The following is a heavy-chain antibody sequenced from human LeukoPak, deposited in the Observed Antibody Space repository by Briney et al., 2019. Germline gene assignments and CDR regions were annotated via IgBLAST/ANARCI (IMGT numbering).Heavy chain of an antibody. Sequence: SETLSLTCTVSGGSISSYYWSWIRQTPGKGLEWIGYISHSGSTNYNPSLKSRVTISVDTSKNQFSLKLSSVTAADTAVYYCARSRGSYSPWYFDLWGRGTLVTVSS. CDR2: ISHSGST. J-gene: IGHJ2*01. CDR3: ARSRGSYSPWYFDL. D-gene: IGHD1-26*01. V-gene: IGHV4-59*01. CDR1: GGSISSYY.